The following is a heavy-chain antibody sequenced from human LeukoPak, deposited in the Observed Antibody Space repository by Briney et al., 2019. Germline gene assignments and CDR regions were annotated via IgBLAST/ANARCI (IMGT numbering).Heavy chain of an antibody. CDR3: ARQGRYYYDSTKFIFDY. D-gene: IGHD3-22*01. CDR1: GDSVTTASYY. V-gene: IGHV4-39*01. J-gene: IGHJ4*02. CDR2: IYFSGNT. Sequence: SETLSLTCTVSGDSVTTASYYWGWIRQPPGRGLEWIGSIYFSGNTYYNWSLKSRVAISIDTSKNQFSLNLTSVTASDTAVYYCARQGRYYYDSTKFIFDYWGQGTLVSVSS.